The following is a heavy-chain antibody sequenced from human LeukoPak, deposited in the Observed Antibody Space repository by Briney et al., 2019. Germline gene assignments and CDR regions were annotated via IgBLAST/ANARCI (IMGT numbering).Heavy chain of an antibody. CDR3: ARAYCSAGSCYLDY. V-gene: IGHV1-18*04. CDR2: ISAQSGNT. CDR1: GYTFTGYY. J-gene: IGHJ4*02. Sequence: ASVKVSCKASGYTFTGYYMHWVRQAPGQGLEWVGWISAQSGNTEYAQKFQDRVTMTTETATTTADMDLRSLTSDDTAVYFCARAYCSAGSCYLDYWGQGTLVTVSS. D-gene: IGHD2-15*01.